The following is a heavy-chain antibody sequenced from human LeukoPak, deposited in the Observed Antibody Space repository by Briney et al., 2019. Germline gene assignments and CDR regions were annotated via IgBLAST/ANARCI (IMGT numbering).Heavy chain of an antibody. J-gene: IGHJ6*02. Sequence: GGSLRLSCAASGFTFDDYAMHWVRQAPGKGLEWVSLISGDGGSTYYADSVKGRFTISRDNSKNPLYLQMNSLRTEDTALYYCAKDSHGSGSYFFIAYYYYGMDVWGQGTTVTVSS. CDR1: GFTFDDYA. CDR2: ISGDGGST. V-gene: IGHV3-43*02. CDR3: AKDSHGSGSYFFIAYYYYGMDV. D-gene: IGHD3-10*01.